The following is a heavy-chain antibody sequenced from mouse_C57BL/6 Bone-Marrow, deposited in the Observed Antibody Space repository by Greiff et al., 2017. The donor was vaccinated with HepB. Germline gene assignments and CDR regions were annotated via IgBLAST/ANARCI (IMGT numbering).Heavy chain of an antibody. D-gene: IGHD1-1*01. Sequence: EVQLQQSGPELVKPGASVKISCKASGYTFTDYYMNWVKQSHGKSLEWIGDINPNNGGTSYNQKFKGKATLTVDKSSSTAYMELRSLTSEDSAVYYCARPDYGSSLYYFDYWGQGTTLTVSS. J-gene: IGHJ2*01. CDR2: INPNNGGT. CDR1: GYTFTDYY. V-gene: IGHV1-26*01. CDR3: ARPDYGSSLYYFDY.